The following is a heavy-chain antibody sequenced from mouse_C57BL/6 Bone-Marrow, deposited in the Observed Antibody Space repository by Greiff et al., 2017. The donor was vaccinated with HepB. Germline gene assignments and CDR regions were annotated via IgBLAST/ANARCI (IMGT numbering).Heavy chain of an antibody. CDR3: ARWTGKGYFDV. CDR2: IYPYNGVS. Sequence: VHVKQSGPELVKPGASVKISCKASGYSFTGYYMHWVKQSHGNILDWIGYIYPYNGVSSYNQKFKGKATLTVDKSSSTAYMELRSPTSEDSAVYYCARWTGKGYFDVWGTGTTVTVSS. V-gene: IGHV1-31*01. D-gene: IGHD4-1*01. J-gene: IGHJ1*03. CDR1: GYSFTGYY.